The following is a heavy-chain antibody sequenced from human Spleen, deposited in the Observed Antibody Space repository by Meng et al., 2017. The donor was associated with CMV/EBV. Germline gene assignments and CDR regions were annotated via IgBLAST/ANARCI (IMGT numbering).Heavy chain of an antibody. CDR3: ARADWNYGRFDP. J-gene: IGHJ5*02. V-gene: IGHV3-21*01. Sequence: CAASGSTFNIYSMNWVRQAPGKGLEWVSTISRDSGHIYYADSVKGRFTISRDNAKNTLYLQMNSLRAEDTAVYYCARADWNYGRFDPWGQGTLVTVSS. CDR1: GSTFNIYS. D-gene: IGHD1-7*01. CDR2: ISRDSGHI.